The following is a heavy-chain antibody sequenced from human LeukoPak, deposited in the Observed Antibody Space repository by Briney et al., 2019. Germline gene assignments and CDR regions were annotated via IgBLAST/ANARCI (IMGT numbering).Heavy chain of an antibody. CDR1: GFTSSNVW. J-gene: IGHJ4*02. CDR3: TKDHGSGSYYFDY. Sequence: PGRSLRLACAASGFTSSNVWISWVRQAPGKGLGWVGRIKSKIDGGTVDYAAPVKGRFTISRDDLKNTLYLEMNSLTTEDTAVYYCTKDHGSGSYYFDYWGQGTLVTVS. D-gene: IGHD3-10*01. CDR2: IKSKIDGGTV. V-gene: IGHV3-15*01.